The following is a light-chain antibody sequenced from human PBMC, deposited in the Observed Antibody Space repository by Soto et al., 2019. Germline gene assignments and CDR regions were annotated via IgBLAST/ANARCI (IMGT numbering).Light chain of an antibody. CDR3: QQSYSTLRFT. V-gene: IGKV1-39*01. Sequence: DIQMTQSPSSLSASVGDRVTITCRASQSISSYLNWYQQKPGKAPKLLIYAASSSQSGVPSRFSGSGSGTDVTLTISSLQPADFATYYCQQSYSTLRFTFGTGTKVDIK. J-gene: IGKJ3*01. CDR2: AAS. CDR1: QSISSY.